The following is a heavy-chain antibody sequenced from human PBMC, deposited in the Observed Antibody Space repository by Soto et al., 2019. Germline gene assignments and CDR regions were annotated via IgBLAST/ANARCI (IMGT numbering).Heavy chain of an antibody. CDR2: ISAYNGNT. D-gene: IGHD3-22*01. CDR3: ARDQEGITMIVGGT. V-gene: IGHV1-18*01. Sequence: QVQLVQSGAEVKKPGASVKVSCKASGDIFTSYGISWVRQAPGQGLEWMGWISAYNGNTNYAQKFQGRVTMTTDTGASTAYMELRSLRSDDTAVYYCARDQEGITMIVGGTWGQGTLFTVSS. J-gene: IGHJ5*02. CDR1: GDIFTSYG.